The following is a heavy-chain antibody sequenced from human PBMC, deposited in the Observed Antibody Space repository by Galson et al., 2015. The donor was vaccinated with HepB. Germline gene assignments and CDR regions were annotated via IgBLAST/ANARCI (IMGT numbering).Heavy chain of an antibody. J-gene: IGHJ4*02. D-gene: IGHD2-15*01. CDR3: AKDQGGYCTGGGCYSGVDY. V-gene: IGHV3-23*01. CDR2: ISASGGNT. CDR1: GVTFSSYS. Sequence: SCKASGVTFSSYSMSWVRLAPGMGLEWVSVISASGGNTYYADSVKGLFTISRDNSKNTLYLQMKSLRAEDAAVYYCAKDQGGYCTGGGCYSGVDYWGQGTLVTVSS.